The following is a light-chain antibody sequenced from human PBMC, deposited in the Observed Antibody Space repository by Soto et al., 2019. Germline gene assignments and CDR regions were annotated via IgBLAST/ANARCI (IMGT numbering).Light chain of an antibody. J-gene: IGKJ1*01. CDR3: PQYNSYGT. CDR1: QTISSW. V-gene: IGKV1-5*01. CDR2: DAS. Sequence: DIQMPQSPSTLSGSVGDSVTITCRASQTISSWLAWYKQKPGKAPNLLIYDASTLERGVPSRFSGTGSGTEFTLTIDRLQPEEFATDYCPQYNSYGTFGQGTKVDIK.